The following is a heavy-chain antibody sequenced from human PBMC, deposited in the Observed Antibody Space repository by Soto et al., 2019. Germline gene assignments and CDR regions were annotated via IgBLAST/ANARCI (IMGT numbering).Heavy chain of an antibody. CDR3: ERGMLKPQQGVYYYYYGMDV. V-gene: IGHV1-8*01. Sequence: ASVKVSCKASGYTFTSYDINWVRQATGQGVEGMGWMNHNSDNTGYAQKFQRRVTMTRNTSISTAYMELSSLTSEDTAVYYCERGMLKPQQGVYYYYYGMDVWGQGTTVTVSS. CDR1: GYTFTSYD. J-gene: IGHJ6*02. D-gene: IGHD6-13*01. CDR2: MNHNSDNT.